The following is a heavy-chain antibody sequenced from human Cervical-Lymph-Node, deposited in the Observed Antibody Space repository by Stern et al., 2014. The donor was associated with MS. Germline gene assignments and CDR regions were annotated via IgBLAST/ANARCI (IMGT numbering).Heavy chain of an antibody. J-gene: IGHJ6*02. CDR2: ISWNSGRV. V-gene: IGHV3-9*01. D-gene: IGHD5-18*01. Sequence: QLVESGGGLIQPGRSLKLSCAASGFTFDDHAMHWVRQAPGKGLEWVAGISWNSGRVGFADSVKGRFTVSRDNAKTSLYLEMKSLRTEDTALYYCAKDVSYGSAIYFGLDVWGQGTTVTVSS. CDR1: GFTFDDHA. CDR3: AKDVSYGSAIYFGLDV.